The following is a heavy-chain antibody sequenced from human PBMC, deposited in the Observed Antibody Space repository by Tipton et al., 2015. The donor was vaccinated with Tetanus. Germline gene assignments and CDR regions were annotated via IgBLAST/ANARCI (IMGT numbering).Heavy chain of an antibody. CDR1: GFSVSSNY. V-gene: IGHV3-53*01. CDR2: IHTGGNT. CDR3: TRLWAAALDY. Sequence: SLRLSCEASGFSVSSNYLTWVRQAPGKGLEWVSVIHTGGNTYYADSVKGRFTVSRDNSKNTFHLQMNSLRAEDTAVYYCTRLWAAALDYWGQGTLVTVSS. D-gene: IGHD3-10*01. J-gene: IGHJ4*02.